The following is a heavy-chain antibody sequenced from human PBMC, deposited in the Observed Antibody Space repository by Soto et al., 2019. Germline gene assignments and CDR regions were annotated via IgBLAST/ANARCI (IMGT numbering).Heavy chain of an antibody. Sequence: QVLLQESGPGLVKPSETLSLTCTVSGASITTYYWSWIRQPPGKGLEWIGYIYHSGSTSYNPSLKSRLTISVDTSKNQFSLKVTSVTAADTAIYYCAGLQQRLDKDFDFWGQGTLVTVSS. CDR2: IYHSGST. J-gene: IGHJ4*02. CDR3: AGLQQRLDKDFDF. CDR1: GASITTYY. D-gene: IGHD6-19*01. V-gene: IGHV4-59*08.